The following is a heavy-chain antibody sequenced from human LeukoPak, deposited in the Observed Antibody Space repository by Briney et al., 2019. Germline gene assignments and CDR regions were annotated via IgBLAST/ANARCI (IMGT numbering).Heavy chain of an antibody. J-gene: IGHJ4*02. V-gene: IGHV3-7*01. CDR3: ARDNDYYDSSGYPE. CDR2: IKQDGSEK. CDR1: GFTFSSYW. D-gene: IGHD3-22*01. Sequence: GGSLRLSCAASGFTFSSYWMSWVRQAPGKGLEWVAIIKQDGSEKYYVDSVKGRFTISRDNAKNSLYLQMNSLRAEDTAVYYCARDNDYYDSSGYPEWGQGTLVTVSS.